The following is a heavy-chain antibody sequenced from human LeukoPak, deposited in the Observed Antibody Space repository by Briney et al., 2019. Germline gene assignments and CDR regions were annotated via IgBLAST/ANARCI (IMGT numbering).Heavy chain of an antibody. V-gene: IGHV4-4*09. D-gene: IGHD6-19*01. CDR3: ARHEEGSGWYRSYIDL. J-gene: IGHJ2*01. CDR2: ISTSGST. CDR1: GGSISSYC. Sequence: PSGTLSLTCTVSGGSISSYCCSWIRQPPGKGLEWIGYISTSGSTDYSPSLKSRVTISVDTSKNQFSLKLSSVTAADTAVYYCARHEEGSGWYRSYIDLWGRGTLVTVSS.